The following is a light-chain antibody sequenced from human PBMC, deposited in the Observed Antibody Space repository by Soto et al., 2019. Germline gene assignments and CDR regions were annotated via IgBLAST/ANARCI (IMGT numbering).Light chain of an antibody. Sequence: EIVMTQSPATLSVSPGERATLSCRASQSVRSNLAWYQQKPGQAPRLLISGASTGATGVPATFSGSGSGTEFTLTINSLQSEDFAIYYCQQYNKWPWTFGQGTKVDIK. V-gene: IGKV3-15*01. CDR3: QQYNKWPWT. J-gene: IGKJ1*01. CDR1: QSVRSN. CDR2: GAS.